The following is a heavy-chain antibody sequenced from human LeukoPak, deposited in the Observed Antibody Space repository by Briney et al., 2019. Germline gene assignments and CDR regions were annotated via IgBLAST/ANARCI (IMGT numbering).Heavy chain of an antibody. CDR2: ISWNSGSI. D-gene: IGHD6-25*01. J-gene: IGHJ3*02. V-gene: IGHV3-9*01. CDR1: GFTFDEYA. CDR3: AKDIGRLVGAFDI. Sequence: PGGSLRLSCAASGFTFDEYAMHWVRQAPGKGLEWVAGISWNSGSIAYADSVKGRFTISRDNAQKSMYVEMNGLRAEDTALYYCAKDIGRLVGAFDIWGQGTMVTVSS.